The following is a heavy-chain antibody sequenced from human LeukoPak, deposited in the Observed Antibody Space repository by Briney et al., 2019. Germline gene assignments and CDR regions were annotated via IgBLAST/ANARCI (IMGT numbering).Heavy chain of an antibody. CDR2: LTRSGGDT. D-gene: IGHD6-19*01. Sequence: GGSLRLSCAASGFTFTDFPMSWLRQAPGKGVEWVSALTRSGGDTYHADTVKGRFTISRDNSKNTLYLQMNSLRAEDTAVYYCARDFLPIIAVAGTVGYWGQGTLVTVSS. J-gene: IGHJ4*02. CDR1: GFTFTDFP. V-gene: IGHV3-23*01. CDR3: ARDFLPIIAVAGTVGY.